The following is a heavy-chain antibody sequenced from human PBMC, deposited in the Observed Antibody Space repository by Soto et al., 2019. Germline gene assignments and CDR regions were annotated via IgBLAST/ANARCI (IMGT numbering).Heavy chain of an antibody. V-gene: IGHV1-24*01. CDR2: FDPEDGET. J-gene: IGHJ4*02. D-gene: IGHD3-22*01. CDR3: ATLVNSYDSSGYPIDY. Sequence: ASVKVSCKVSGYTLTELSMHWVRQAPGKGLEWMGGFDPEDGETIYAQKFQGRVTMTEDTSTDTAYMELSSLRSEDTAVYYCATLVNSYDSSGYPIDYWGQGTLVTVSS. CDR1: GYTLTELS.